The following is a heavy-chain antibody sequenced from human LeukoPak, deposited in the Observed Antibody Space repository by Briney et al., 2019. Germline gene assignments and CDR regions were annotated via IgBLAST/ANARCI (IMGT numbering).Heavy chain of an antibody. Sequence: SVKVSCKASGFTFTSSAMQWVRQARGQRLEWIGWIVVGSGNTNYAQKFQERVTITRDMSTSPAYMELSSLRSEDTAVYYCAAVFPSGSYSSWFDPWGQGTLVTVSS. CDR3: AAVFPSGSYSSWFDP. V-gene: IGHV1-58*02. J-gene: IGHJ5*02. D-gene: IGHD1-26*01. CDR2: IVVGSGNT. CDR1: GFTFTSSA.